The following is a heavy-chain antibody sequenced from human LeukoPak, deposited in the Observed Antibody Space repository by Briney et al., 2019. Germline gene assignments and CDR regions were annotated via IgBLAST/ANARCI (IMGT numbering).Heavy chain of an antibody. V-gene: IGHV4-59*08. CDR1: GASISNYY. CDR2: IYYSGRT. CDR3: ARLGLAARPNPFDL. J-gene: IGHJ2*01. D-gene: IGHD6-6*01. Sequence: PSETLSSPCTVTGASISNYYWSGVRQPPGKGLEYIGYIYYSGRTNYNPSLKSRVTISVDTSKNQFSVRLTSVTAADTAVYYCARLGLAARPNPFDLWGRGTLVTVSS.